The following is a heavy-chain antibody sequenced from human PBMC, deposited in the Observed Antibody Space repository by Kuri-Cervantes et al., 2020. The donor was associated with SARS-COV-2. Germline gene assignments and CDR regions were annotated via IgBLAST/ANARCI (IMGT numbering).Heavy chain of an antibody. D-gene: IGHD1-7*01. CDR2: ISGSGTGA. V-gene: IGHV3-23*01. J-gene: IGHJ6*02. CDR3: AKDPTATTEYYYAMDV. CDR1: GFGFSSYA. Sequence: GESLKISCAASGFGFSSYAMSWVRQAPGKGLEWVSVISGSGTGAYYADSVKGRFTISRDNSKNTLYLQMNSLRAEDTAVYFCAKDPTATTEYYYAMDVWGQGTTVTVS.